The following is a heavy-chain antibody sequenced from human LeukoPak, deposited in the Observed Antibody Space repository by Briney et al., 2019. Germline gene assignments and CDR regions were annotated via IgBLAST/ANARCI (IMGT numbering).Heavy chain of an antibody. CDR1: GFAVSSNF. Sequence: GGSLRLSCAASGFAVSSNFMTWVRQAPGKGLEWVSVIYSDGGTYYADSVKGRFTISRDNSQNTVYLQMSSLRAEDTAVYFCAKVWGGFDYWGLGTRVTVSS. J-gene: IGHJ4*02. V-gene: IGHV3-53*01. D-gene: IGHD3-10*01. CDR3: AKVWGGFDY. CDR2: IYSDGGT.